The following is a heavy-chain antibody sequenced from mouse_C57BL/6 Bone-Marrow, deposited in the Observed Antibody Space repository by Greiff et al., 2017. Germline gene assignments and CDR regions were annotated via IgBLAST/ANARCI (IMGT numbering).Heavy chain of an antibody. CDR1: GFTFSDFY. D-gene: IGHD1-1*01. Sequence: EVNVVESGGGLVQSGRSLRLSCATSGFTFSDFYMEWVRQAPGKGLGWIAASRNKANDYTTEYSASVKGRFIVSRDTSQSILYLQMNALRAEDTAIYYCARDADGSSFWYFDVWGTGTTVTVSS. J-gene: IGHJ1*03. CDR3: ARDADGSSFWYFDV. V-gene: IGHV7-1*01. CDR2: SRNKANDYTT.